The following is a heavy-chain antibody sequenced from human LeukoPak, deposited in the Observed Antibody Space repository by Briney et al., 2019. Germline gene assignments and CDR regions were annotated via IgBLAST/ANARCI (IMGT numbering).Heavy chain of an antibody. CDR3: ATQRSGGYAVAAFDY. CDR2: ISSSGSTI. CDR1: GFTFSSYE. V-gene: IGHV3-48*03. J-gene: IGHJ4*02. D-gene: IGHD6-19*01. Sequence: GGSLRLSCAASGFTFSSYEMNWVRQAPGKGLEWVSYISSSGSTIYYADSVKGRFTISRDNAKNSLYLQMNSLRAEDTAVYYCATQRSGGYAVAAFDYWGQGTLVTVSS.